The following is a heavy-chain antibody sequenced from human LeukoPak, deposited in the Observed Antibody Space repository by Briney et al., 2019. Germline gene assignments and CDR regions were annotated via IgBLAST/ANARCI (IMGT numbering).Heavy chain of an antibody. Sequence: SETLSLTCAVYGGSFSGYYWSWIRQPPGKGLERIGEINHSGSTNCNPSLKSRVTISVDTSKNQFSLKLSSVTAADTAVYYCARGRGMVDIVVVPAAIGNWFDPWGQGTLVTVSS. D-gene: IGHD2-2*02. CDR2: INHSGST. CDR1: GGSFSGYY. J-gene: IGHJ5*02. CDR3: ARGRGMVDIVVVPAAIGNWFDP. V-gene: IGHV4-34*01.